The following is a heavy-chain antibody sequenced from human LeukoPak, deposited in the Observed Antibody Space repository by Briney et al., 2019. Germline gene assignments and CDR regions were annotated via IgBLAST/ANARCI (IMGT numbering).Heavy chain of an antibody. CDR1: GFTFSSYA. J-gene: IGHJ4*02. V-gene: IGHV3-30*04. CDR3: AKRGPYVVRGVIIDY. CDR2: ISYDGSNK. Sequence: GGSLRLSCAASGFTFSSYAMHWVRQAPGKGLEWVAVISYDGSNKYYADSVKGRFTISRDNSKNTLYLQMNSLRAEDTAVYYCAKRGPYVVRGVIIDYWGQGTLVTVSS. D-gene: IGHD3-10*01.